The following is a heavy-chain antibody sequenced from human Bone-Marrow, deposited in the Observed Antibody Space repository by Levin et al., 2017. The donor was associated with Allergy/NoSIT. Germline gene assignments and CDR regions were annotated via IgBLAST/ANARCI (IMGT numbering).Heavy chain of an antibody. J-gene: IGHJ4*02. D-gene: IGHD2-2*01. CDR1: GFTFSRYS. CDR3: ARPDCSGTSCYYFFDS. Sequence: GGSLRLSCAASGFTFSRYSMNWLRQAPGRGLEWVSYISRSSSTISYADSVKGRFTISRDNAKNSLYLQMNSLRDEDTAVYYCARPDCSGTSCYYFFDSWGQGTLVTVSS. CDR2: ISRSSSTI. V-gene: IGHV3-48*02.